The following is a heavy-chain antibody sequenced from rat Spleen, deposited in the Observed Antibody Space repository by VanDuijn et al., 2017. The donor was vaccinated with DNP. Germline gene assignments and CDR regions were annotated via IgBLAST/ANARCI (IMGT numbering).Heavy chain of an antibody. V-gene: IGHV5S11*01. Sequence: EVQLVESGGGFVQPGRSLKFSCAASGFIFSDYDMAWVRQAPTKGLEWVASISTSGGSAYYRDSVKGRFTVSRDNAKSTLYLQMDSLKSEETATYYCARHYYDGSYYFDFWGPGTMVTVSS. D-gene: IGHD1-12*02. CDR3: ARHYYDGSYYFDF. J-gene: IGHJ1*01. CDR1: GFIFSDYD. CDR2: ISTSGGSA.